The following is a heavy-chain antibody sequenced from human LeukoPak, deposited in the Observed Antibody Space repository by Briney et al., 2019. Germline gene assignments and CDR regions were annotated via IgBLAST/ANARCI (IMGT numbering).Heavy chain of an antibody. J-gene: IGHJ4*02. CDR2: ISAYNGNT. Sequence: ASVKVSCKASGHTFTSYGISWVRQAPGQGLEWMGWISAYNGNTNYAQKFQGRVTMTRDTSTSTVYMELSSLRSDDTTVYFCAREAGIGTWIGYCSGDNCRTRFDYWGQGTLVTVSS. CDR3: AREAGIGTWIGYCSGDNCRTRFDY. V-gene: IGHV1-18*01. CDR1: GHTFTSYG. D-gene: IGHD2-15*01.